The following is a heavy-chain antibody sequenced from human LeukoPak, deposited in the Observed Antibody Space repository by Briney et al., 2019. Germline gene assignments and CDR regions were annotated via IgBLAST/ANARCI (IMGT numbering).Heavy chain of an antibody. CDR2: ISSSGSTI. CDR3: AREDYYDSSGYYGY. V-gene: IGHV3-48*03. D-gene: IGHD3-22*01. Sequence: GGSLRLSCAASGFTFSSYEMNWVRQAPGKGLEWVSYISSSGSTIYYADSVKGRFTISRDNAKNSLYLQMNSLRAEDTALYYCAREDYYDSSGYYGYWGQGTLVTVSS. J-gene: IGHJ4*02. CDR1: GFTFSSYE.